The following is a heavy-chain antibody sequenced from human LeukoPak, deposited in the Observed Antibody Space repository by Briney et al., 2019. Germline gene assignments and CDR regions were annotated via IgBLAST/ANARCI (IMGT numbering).Heavy chain of an antibody. CDR3: AKGKDFNGYYVDS. Sequence: PGGSLRLSRAASGFTFSSFGMSWVRQSPETGLEWVSVSGGSGGATHYAEPVKGRFTISRDNSKNTLYLEMSRLRADDTAVYYCAKGKDFNGYYVDSWGQGTLVTVSS. V-gene: IGHV3-23*01. CDR1: GFTFSSFG. CDR2: SGGSGGAT. J-gene: IGHJ4*02. D-gene: IGHD3-3*01.